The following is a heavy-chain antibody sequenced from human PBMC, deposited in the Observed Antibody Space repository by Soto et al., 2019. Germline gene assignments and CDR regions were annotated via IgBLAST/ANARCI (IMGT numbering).Heavy chain of an antibody. CDR2: SSATGAGT. J-gene: IGHJ4*02. D-gene: IGHD1-7*01. V-gene: IGHV3-23*01. Sequence: GGSLRISCAACGFSLCSYGMTWVRQAPGKGLEWVSFSSATGAGTYYADSVKGRFTISRDNSKNTLYLQMTSLRADDTAVYYCAKDRRAGGNYGFYSDFWGQGALVTVSS. CDR3: AKDRRAGGNYGFYSDF. CDR1: GFSLCSYG.